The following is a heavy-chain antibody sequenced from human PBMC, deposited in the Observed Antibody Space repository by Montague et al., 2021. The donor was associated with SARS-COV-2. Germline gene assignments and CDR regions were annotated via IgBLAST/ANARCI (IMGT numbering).Heavy chain of an antibody. D-gene: IGHD6-19*01. J-gene: IGHJ4*01. CDR1: GFTFSDYA. CDR2: ISFDGTND. V-gene: IGHV3-30-3*01. Sequence: SLRLSCAASGFTFSDYAMHWVRQAPGKGLEWVALISFDGTNDYTADSVQGRFTSSRNNADNTLYLELTNLRPDDTATYYCARGVHSRRCSGVPCYSTNFDLWGHGTLVTVSS. CDR3: ARGVHSRRCSGVPCYSTNFDL.